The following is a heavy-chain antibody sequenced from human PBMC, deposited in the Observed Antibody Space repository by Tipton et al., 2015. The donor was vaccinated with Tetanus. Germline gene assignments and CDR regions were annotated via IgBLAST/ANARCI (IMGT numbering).Heavy chain of an antibody. CDR1: GDSISSSSHY. D-gene: IGHD3-10*01. J-gene: IGHJ6*02. Sequence: TLSLTCTVSGDSISSSSHYWGWIRQPPGKGLEWIGSISYSGFTYYNPSLKGRVTVSVDTSKSQFSLKLSSVTAADTAVYYCARATMVRGVLYMDVWGQGTTVTVSS. CDR3: ARATMVRGVLYMDV. CDR2: ISYSGFT. V-gene: IGHV4-39*01.